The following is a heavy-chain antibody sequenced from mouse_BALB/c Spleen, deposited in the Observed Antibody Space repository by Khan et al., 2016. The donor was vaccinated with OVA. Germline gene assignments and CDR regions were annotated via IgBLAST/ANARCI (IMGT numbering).Heavy chain of an antibody. Sequence: VKLEESGPGLVAPSQSLSITCTISGFSLTGYGVNWVRQPPGKGLEWLGMIWGDGITDYHSALKSRLSISKDNSKSQVFLKVNSLQTDDTARYYCARGPYYGNYFAMDYWGQGTSVTVSS. D-gene: IGHD2-10*01. V-gene: IGHV2-6-7*01. J-gene: IGHJ4*01. CDR2: IWGDGIT. CDR3: ARGPYYGNYFAMDY. CDR1: GFSLTGYG.